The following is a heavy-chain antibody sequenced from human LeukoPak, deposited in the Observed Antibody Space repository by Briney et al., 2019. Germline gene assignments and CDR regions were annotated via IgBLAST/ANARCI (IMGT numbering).Heavy chain of an antibody. V-gene: IGHV1-18*01. D-gene: IGHD3-22*01. CDR2: ISAYNGNT. J-gene: IGHJ4*02. Sequence: ASVKVSCKASGYTFTIYGISWVRQAPGQGLEWMGWISAYNGNTNYAQKLQGRVTMTTDTATSTAYMELRSLRSDDTAVYYCATQRGYYDSSGYLGYWGQGTLVTVSS. CDR3: ATQRGYYDSSGYLGY. CDR1: GYTFTIYG.